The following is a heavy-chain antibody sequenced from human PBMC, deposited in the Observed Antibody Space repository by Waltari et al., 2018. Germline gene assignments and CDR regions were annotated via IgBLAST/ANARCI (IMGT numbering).Heavy chain of an antibody. CDR3: ALRYYDWWIDS. CDR2: ITYRGGT. CDR1: GASFSGYS. J-gene: IGHJ4*02. Sequence: QVQLQPWAAGLLKPPEPLARTCAVFGASFSGYSGSCTRQSPGKGMEWIGEITYRGGTNYNPSLRGRVTVSQDTSKNQFSLKLTSVTAADTAIYYCALRYYDWWIDSWGQGTQVTVSS. D-gene: IGHD3-9*01. V-gene: IGHV4-34*02.